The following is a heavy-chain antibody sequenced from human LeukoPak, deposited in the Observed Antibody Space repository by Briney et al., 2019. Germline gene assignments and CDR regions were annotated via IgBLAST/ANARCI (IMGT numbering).Heavy chain of an antibody. Sequence: PGGSLRLSCAASGFTFSSYAMSWVRQAPGKGLEWVSAISGSGGSTYYADSVKGRFTISRDNSKNTLYLQMNSLRAEDTAVYYCARDRRYSYGPSIRNHFDYWGQGTLVTVSS. CDR2: ISGSGGST. J-gene: IGHJ4*02. D-gene: IGHD5-18*01. CDR3: ARDRRYSYGPSIRNHFDY. V-gene: IGHV3-23*01. CDR1: GFTFSSYA.